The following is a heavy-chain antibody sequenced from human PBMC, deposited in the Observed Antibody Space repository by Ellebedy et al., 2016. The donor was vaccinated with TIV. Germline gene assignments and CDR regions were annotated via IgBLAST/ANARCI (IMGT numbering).Heavy chain of an antibody. Sequence: SETLSLXXTVSGGSISSGDYYWSWIRQPPGKGLEWIGYIYYSGSTYYNPSLKSRVTISVDTSKNQFSLKLSSVTAADTAVYYCARRHCVSTSCYGGGFDYWGQGALVTVSS. V-gene: IGHV4-30-4*01. CDR1: GGSISSGDYY. J-gene: IGHJ4*02. CDR3: ARRHCVSTSCYGGGFDY. CDR2: IYYSGST. D-gene: IGHD2-2*01.